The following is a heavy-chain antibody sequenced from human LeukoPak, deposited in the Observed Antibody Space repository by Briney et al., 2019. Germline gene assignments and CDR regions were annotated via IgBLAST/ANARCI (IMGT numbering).Heavy chain of an antibody. CDR1: GFTVSSNY. CDR2: IYSGGST. Sequence: GGSLRLSCAASGFTVSSNYMSWVRQAPGKGLEWVSVIYSGGSTYYADSVKGRFTISRDNSKNTLYLQMNSLRAEDTAVYYCARAGPSYAFDIWGQGTMVTVPS. CDR3: ARAGPSYAFDI. J-gene: IGHJ3*02. V-gene: IGHV3-66*02. D-gene: IGHD6-6*01.